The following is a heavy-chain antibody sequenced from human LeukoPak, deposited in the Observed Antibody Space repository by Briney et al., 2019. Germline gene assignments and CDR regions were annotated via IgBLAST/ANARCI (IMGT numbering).Heavy chain of an antibody. D-gene: IGHD6-19*01. J-gene: IGHJ4*02. CDR1: GYTFTTYD. V-gene: IGHV1-8*03. CDR3: ARVAGGIDY. CDR2: MNPNSGYT. Sequence: ASVKVSCKASGYTFTTYDINWVRQATGQGLEWMGWMNPNSGYTGYAQKFQGRVTITRDTSISTAYMELSSLRSEDTAVYYCARVAGGIDYWGQGTLVTVSS.